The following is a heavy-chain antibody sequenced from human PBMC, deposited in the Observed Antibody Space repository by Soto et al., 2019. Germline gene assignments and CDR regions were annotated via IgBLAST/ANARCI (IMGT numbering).Heavy chain of an antibody. V-gene: IGHV4-59*01. CDR2: IYYSGST. CDR3: ARGGDIVLVPAAQGSYYDYYYGMDV. D-gene: IGHD2-2*01. CDR1: GGSISSYY. Sequence: QVQLQESGPGLVKPSETLSLTCTVSGGSISSYYWSWIRQPPGKGLEWIGYIYYSGSTNYNPSLKGRVTISVDTSKNQFSLKLSSVTAADTAAYYCARGGDIVLVPAAQGSYYDYYYGMDVWGQGTTVTVSS. J-gene: IGHJ6*02.